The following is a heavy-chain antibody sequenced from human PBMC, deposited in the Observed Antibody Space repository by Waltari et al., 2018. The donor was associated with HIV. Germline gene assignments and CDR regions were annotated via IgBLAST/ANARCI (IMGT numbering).Heavy chain of an antibody. CDR3: ARDHRGNKLLYGMDV. J-gene: IGHJ6*02. CDR2: IIPAFGTA. CDR1: GGTFSSYA. V-gene: IGHV1-69*01. Sequence: QVQLVQSGAEVKKPGSSVRVPCKLSGGTFSSYAIHWVRQAPRQGLEWMGGIIPAFGTANYAERFQGRVTITADEYTSTAYMDLSSLRSEDTAVYFCARDHRGNKLLYGMDVWGQGTTVTV.